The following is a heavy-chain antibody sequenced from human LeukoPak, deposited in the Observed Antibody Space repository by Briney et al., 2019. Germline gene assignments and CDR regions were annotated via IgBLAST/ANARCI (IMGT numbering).Heavy chain of an antibody. CDR3: AAAAYGSGSYTVDY. CDR2: IYYRGST. CDR1: GGSISSGDYY. D-gene: IGHD3-10*01. V-gene: IGHV4-61*08. Sequence: HSETLSLTCTVSGGSISSGDYYWSWIRQPPGKGLEWIGYIYYRGSTKYNPSLKSRVTISVDTSNNQFSLKLSSVTAADTAVYYCAAAAYGSGSYTVDYWGQGTLVTVSS. J-gene: IGHJ4*02.